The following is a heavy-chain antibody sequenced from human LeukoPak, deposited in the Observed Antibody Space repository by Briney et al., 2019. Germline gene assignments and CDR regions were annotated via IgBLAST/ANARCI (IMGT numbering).Heavy chain of an antibody. CDR3: ARDRWNDDFDI. V-gene: IGHV4-31*03. D-gene: IGHD4-23*01. J-gene: IGHJ3*02. CDR1: GGSISSGGYY. CDR2: IYYIGPT. Sequence: TLSLTCTVSGGSISSGGYYWAWHSQLQGKGREWLGHIYYIGPTYYNPSLKSRVTISVDTSKNQFSLKLTSVTAADTAVYYCARDRWNDDFDIWGQGTMVTVSS.